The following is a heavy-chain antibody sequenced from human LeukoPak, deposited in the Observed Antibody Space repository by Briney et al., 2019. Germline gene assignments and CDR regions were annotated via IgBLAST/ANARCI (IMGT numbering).Heavy chain of an antibody. CDR2: INPNSGGT. J-gene: IGHJ4*02. CDR3: ARGEGPYSSSWYYGDY. Sequence: ASVKVSCKASGYTFTGYYMHWVRQAPGQGLEWMGWINPNSGGTNYAQKFQGRVTMTRDTSISTAYMELSRLRSDDTAVYYCARGEGPYSSSWYYGDYWGQGTLVTVSS. V-gene: IGHV1-2*02. D-gene: IGHD6-13*01. CDR1: GYTFTGYY.